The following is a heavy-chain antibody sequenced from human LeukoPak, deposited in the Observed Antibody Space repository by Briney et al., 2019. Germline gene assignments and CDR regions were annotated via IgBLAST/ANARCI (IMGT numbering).Heavy chain of an antibody. CDR3: ARNPGLRYFDWLPYYFDY. V-gene: IGHV4-39*07. Sequence: ASETLSLTCTVSGGSISSSCYYWGWIRQPPGKGLEWIGSIYYSGSTYYNPSLKSRVTISVDTSKNQFSLKLSSVTAADTAVYYCARNPGLRYFDWLPYYFDYWGQGTLVTVSS. CDR2: IYYSGST. D-gene: IGHD3-9*01. J-gene: IGHJ4*02. CDR1: GGSISSSCYY.